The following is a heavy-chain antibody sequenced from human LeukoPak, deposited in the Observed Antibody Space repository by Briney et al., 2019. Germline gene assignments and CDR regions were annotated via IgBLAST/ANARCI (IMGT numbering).Heavy chain of an antibody. J-gene: IGHJ2*01. CDR2: VNLHGTR. D-gene: IGHD2-21*01. Sequence: PSGTPSPTLDVSGYEIGSKHHWGWVREPPRKGLQWIGHVNLHGTRAYNASLRGRVTISIEASKNRFFLRLTSVTGADAAIYFCARVVSQAAPDWYMDVWGGGTVVIVSS. CDR1: GYEIGSKHH. CDR3: ARVVSQAAPDWYMDV. V-gene: IGHV4-38-2*01.